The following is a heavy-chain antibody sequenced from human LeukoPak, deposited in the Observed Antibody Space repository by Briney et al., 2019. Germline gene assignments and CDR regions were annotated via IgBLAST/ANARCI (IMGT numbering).Heavy chain of an antibody. D-gene: IGHD6-19*01. J-gene: IGHJ4*02. Sequence: GGSLRLSCAASGFTFSSHSMNWVRQAPGKRLEGIAYINPKGENIHYADSVKGRFIISRDNAKNTLYLQMNSLGAEDTALYYCAAGGTSGWDLNYWGRGTWVTASS. CDR1: GFTFSSHS. V-gene: IGHV3-48*01. CDR3: AAGGTSGWDLNY. CDR2: INPKGENI.